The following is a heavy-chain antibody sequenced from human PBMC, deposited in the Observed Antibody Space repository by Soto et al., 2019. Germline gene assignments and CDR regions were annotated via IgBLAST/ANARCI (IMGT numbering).Heavy chain of an antibody. V-gene: IGHV3-23*01. J-gene: IGHJ3*01. CDR1: GFSFSIYV. Sequence: DVQVLESGGDLVQPGGSLRLSCTASGFSFSIYVMTWVRQAPGKGLEWVSAVSGSSGSTYYADSVKGRFSISRDNSKNTLYLQMNSLRVDDTAVYYCAKVEGTARNASEVWGPGTMVSVSS. CDR3: AKVEGTARNASEV. CDR2: VSGSSGST. D-gene: IGHD6-6*01.